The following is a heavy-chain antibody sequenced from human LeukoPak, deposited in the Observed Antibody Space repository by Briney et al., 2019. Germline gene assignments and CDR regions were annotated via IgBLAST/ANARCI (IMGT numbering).Heavy chain of an antibody. CDR3: ARVVAVAGTLYFDY. D-gene: IGHD6-19*01. CDR2: IYTSGST. Sequence: SETLSLTCTVSGGSISSYYWSWIRQPAGKGLEWIGRIYTSGSTNYNPSLKSRVTMSVDTSKNQFSPKLSSVTAADTAVYYCARVVAVAGTLYFDYWGQGTLVTVSS. CDR1: GGSISSYY. J-gene: IGHJ4*02. V-gene: IGHV4-4*07.